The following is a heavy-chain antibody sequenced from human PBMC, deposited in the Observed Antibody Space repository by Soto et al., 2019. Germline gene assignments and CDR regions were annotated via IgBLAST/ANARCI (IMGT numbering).Heavy chain of an antibody. CDR2: ISAYNGNT. CDR3: ASLTYDFWSGSPSGMDV. Sequence: ASVKVSCKASGYTFTSCGISWVRQAPGQGLEWMGWISAYNGNTNYAQKLQGRVTMTTDTSTSTAYMELRSLRSDDTAVYYCASLTYDFWSGSPSGMDVWGQGTTVTVSS. D-gene: IGHD3-3*01. J-gene: IGHJ6*02. V-gene: IGHV1-18*01. CDR1: GYTFTSCG.